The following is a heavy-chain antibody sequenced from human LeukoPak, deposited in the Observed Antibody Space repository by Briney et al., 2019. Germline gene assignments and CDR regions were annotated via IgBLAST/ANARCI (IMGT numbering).Heavy chain of an antibody. J-gene: IGHJ4*02. CDR2: ISHSGIT. D-gene: IGHD2-8*02. CDR1: GGPFSAYY. CDR3: ATYWSTGNSDS. Sequence: PSETLSLTCAFYGGPFSAYYWTWLRQPPGSGLEWIGEISHSGITHYHTSLKSRVTISLGTSKNQFSLKLTSVTAADMAVYYCATYWSTGNSDSWGQGTLVTVSS. V-gene: IGHV4-34*01.